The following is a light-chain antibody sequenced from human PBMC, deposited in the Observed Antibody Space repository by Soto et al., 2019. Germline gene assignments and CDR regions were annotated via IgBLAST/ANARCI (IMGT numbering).Light chain of an antibody. V-gene: IGLV2-14*01. CDR3: SSYTSSSTQV. Sequence: QSALTQPASVSGSPGQSITISWTGTSSDVGGYNYVSWYQQHPGKAPKLMIYEVSNRPSGVSNRFSGSKSGNTASLTISGLQAEDEADYYCSSYTSSSTQVFGTGTKVTVL. CDR2: EVS. CDR1: SSDVGGYNY. J-gene: IGLJ1*01.